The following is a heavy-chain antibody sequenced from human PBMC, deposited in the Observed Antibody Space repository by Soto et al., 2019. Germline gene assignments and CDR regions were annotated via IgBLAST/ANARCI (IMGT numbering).Heavy chain of an antibody. CDR1: GFTFSSYG. Sequence: QVQLVESGGGVVQPGRSLRLSCAASGFTFSSYGMHWVRQAPGKGLEWVAVIWYDGSNKYYADSVKGRFTISRDNSKNTLYLKLTKLRAEETAVFYCVRDFSIITSCMRPVCYYYHGMDVWGQGTTVTVSS. CDR3: VRDFSIITSCMRPVCYYYHGMDV. D-gene: IGHD2-2*01. CDR2: IWYDGSNK. J-gene: IGHJ6*02. V-gene: IGHV3-33*01.